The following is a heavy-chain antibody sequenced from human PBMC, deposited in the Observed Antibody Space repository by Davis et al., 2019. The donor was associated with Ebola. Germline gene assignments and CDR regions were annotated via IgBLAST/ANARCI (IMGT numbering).Heavy chain of an antibody. CDR3: AIQVMGTTRVFDF. V-gene: IGHV4-59*08. CDR2: IYYSGNT. D-gene: IGHD1-1*01. Sequence: MPSETLSLTCAVYGGSFSGYYWSWIRQPPGKGLEWIGYIYYSGNTNYNPSLKSRVTISVDTSKNQFSLKLSSVTAADTAIYYCAIQVMGTTRVFDFWGQGTLVTVSS. J-gene: IGHJ4*02. CDR1: GGSFSGYY.